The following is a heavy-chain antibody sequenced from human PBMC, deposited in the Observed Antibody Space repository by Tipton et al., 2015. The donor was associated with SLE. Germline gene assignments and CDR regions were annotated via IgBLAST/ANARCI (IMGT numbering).Heavy chain of an antibody. Sequence: GSLRLSCSASGFTFSTYAMHWVRQAPGKGLESVSAVTNNGGQTYYADSVKGRFFISRDNLRNTLYLQMSRLTTDDTGVYYCVAHLGFDPWGQGTLVTVAS. V-gene: IGHV3-64D*08. CDR1: GFTFSTYA. J-gene: IGHJ5*02. D-gene: IGHD1-26*01. CDR3: VAHLGFDP. CDR2: VTNNGGQT.